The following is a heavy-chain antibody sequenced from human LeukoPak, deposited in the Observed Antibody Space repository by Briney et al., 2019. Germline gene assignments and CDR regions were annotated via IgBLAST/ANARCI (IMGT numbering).Heavy chain of an antibody. D-gene: IGHD6-13*01. J-gene: IGHJ6*02. Sequence: AASVKVSCKASGYTFTSYDINWVRQATGQGLEWMGWMNPNSGNTGYAQKFQGRVTMTRNTSISTAYMELSSLRSEDTAVYYCARTSSWYPLYYYYYGMDVWGQGTMVTVSS. CDR3: ARTSSWYPLYYYYYGMDV. CDR1: GYTFTSYD. V-gene: IGHV1-8*01. CDR2: MNPNSGNT.